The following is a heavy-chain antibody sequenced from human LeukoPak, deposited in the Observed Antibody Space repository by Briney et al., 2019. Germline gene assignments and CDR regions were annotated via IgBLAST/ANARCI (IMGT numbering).Heavy chain of an antibody. J-gene: IGHJ4*02. V-gene: IGHV3-30*02. CDR2: IRYDGSNK. CDR1: GFTFSSYG. CDR3: AKQKPSYGSGSYPLYFDY. D-gene: IGHD3-10*01. Sequence: GGSLRLSCAASGFTFSSYGMHWVRQAPGKGLEWVAFIRYDGSNKYYADSVKGRFTISRDNSKNTLYLQMNSLRAEDTAVYYCAKQKPSYGSGSYPLYFDYWGQGTLVTVSS.